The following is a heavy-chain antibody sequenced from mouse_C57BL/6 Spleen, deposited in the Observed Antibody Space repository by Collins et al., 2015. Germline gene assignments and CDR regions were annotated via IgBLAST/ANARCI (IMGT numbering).Heavy chain of an antibody. CDR3: ASSYGSSYDWYFDV. CDR1: GYTFTSYW. Sequence: QVQLQQSGAELAKPGASVKLSCKASGYTFTSYWMHWVKQRPGQGLEWIGYINPSSGYTKYNQKFKDKATLTADKSSITAYMQLSSLTYEDSAVYYCASSYGSSYDWYFDVWGTGTTVTVSS. J-gene: IGHJ1*03. D-gene: IGHD1-1*01. V-gene: IGHV1-7*01. CDR2: INPSSGYT.